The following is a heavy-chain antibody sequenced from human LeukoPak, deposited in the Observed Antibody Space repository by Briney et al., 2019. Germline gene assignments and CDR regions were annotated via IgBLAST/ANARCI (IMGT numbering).Heavy chain of an antibody. CDR1: GFTFSSYA. V-gene: IGHV3-30*02. Sequence: PGRSLRLSCAASGFTFSSYAMHWVRQAPGKGLEWVAFIRYDGTNKYSADSVKGRFTISRDNSKNTLHLQVNSLKAEDTAVYYCAKDYGVEYYYMDVWGKGTTVTVSS. D-gene: IGHD4-17*01. J-gene: IGHJ6*03. CDR2: IRYDGTNK. CDR3: AKDYGVEYYYMDV.